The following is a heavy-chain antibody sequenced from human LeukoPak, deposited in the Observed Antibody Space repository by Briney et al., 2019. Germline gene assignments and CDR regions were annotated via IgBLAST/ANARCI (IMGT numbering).Heavy chain of an antibody. CDR2: ISGSGSNT. CDR3: ATPAYSSGTWAVDV. Sequence: GGSLRLSCAASGFTFSSYAMSWVRQAPGKGLEWVSAISGSGSNTYYADSVKGRFTISRDNSKNTLYLQMNSLRGEDTAVYYCATPAYSSGTWAVDVWGQGTTVTVSS. CDR1: GFTFSSYA. D-gene: IGHD6-25*01. V-gene: IGHV3-23*01. J-gene: IGHJ6*02.